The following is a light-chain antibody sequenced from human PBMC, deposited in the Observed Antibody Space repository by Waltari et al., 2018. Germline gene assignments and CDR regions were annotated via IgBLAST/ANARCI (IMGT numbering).Light chain of an antibody. CDR1: QNIYNN. CDR3: QQYHRRPRT. V-gene: IGKV3-15*01. Sequence: EIVMTQSPATLSVSPGERASLSCRASQNIYNNVAWYQQMPGQAPRLLIHGASTRATNLPVRFSGSGSGTEFTLTINNMQSEDFVVYFCQQYHRRPRTFGQGTKLEMK. J-gene: IGKJ2*01. CDR2: GAS.